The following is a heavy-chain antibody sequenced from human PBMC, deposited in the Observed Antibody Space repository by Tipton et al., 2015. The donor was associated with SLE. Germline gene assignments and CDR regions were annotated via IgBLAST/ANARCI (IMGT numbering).Heavy chain of an antibody. CDR2: LFSDGRT. CDR3: ASLYRG. V-gene: IGHV3-53*01. CDR1: GGLFVSSNY. Sequence: QLVQSGGGLIQPGGSLRLSCAVSGGLFVSSNYMSWVRQAPGKGLEWISVLFSDGRTFYADSVKGRFTISRDNSKNTLILQMDSLRVDDTAVYYWASLYRGWGQGTLVTVSS. J-gene: IGHJ4*02. D-gene: IGHD5-12*01.